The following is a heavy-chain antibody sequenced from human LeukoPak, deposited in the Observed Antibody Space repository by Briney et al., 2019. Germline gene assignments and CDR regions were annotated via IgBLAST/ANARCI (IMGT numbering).Heavy chain of an antibody. CDR3: AHIGPYYYDSNGYYPRIFDY. V-gene: IGHV2-5*02. Sequence: SGPTLVNPTQTLTLTCTFSGFSLSTSGVGVGWIRQPPGKALEWLSLIYWDDDKRYSPSLKSRLTITKDTSKNQVVLTMTNMDPVDTATYYCAHIGPYYYDSNGYYPRIFDYWGQGTLVTVSS. CDR1: GFSLSTSGVG. D-gene: IGHD3-22*01. J-gene: IGHJ4*02. CDR2: IYWDDDK.